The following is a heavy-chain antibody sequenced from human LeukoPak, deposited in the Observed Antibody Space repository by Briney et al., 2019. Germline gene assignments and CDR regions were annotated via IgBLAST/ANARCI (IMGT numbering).Heavy chain of an antibody. Sequence: GGSLRLSCAASGFTFKSYGMTWVRQVPGKGLEWVSSITGAGSSTKYADSVNGRFTISRDNSKNTVSLQMTGLRAEDTAVYYCARKVAVAMDLDYWGQGTLATVSS. V-gene: IGHV3-23*01. D-gene: IGHD5-18*01. CDR3: ARKVAVAMDLDY. CDR2: ITGAGSST. J-gene: IGHJ4*02. CDR1: GFTFKSYG.